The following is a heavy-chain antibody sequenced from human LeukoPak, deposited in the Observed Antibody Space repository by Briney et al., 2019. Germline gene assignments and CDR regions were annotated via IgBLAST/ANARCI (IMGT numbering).Heavy chain of an antibody. CDR1: GYSISSGHY. CDR2: MYHSGST. V-gene: IGHV4-38-2*02. D-gene: IGHD5-18*01. Sequence: PSETLSLTCTVSGYSISSGHYWGWIRQPPGKGLEWIGSMYHSGSTYYNPPLKSRVTISADTSKNQFSLRLSSVTAADTAVYYCARGQKYRSGYTITELGSGYFDYWGQGPLVTVSS. CDR3: ARGQKYRSGYTITELGSGYFDY. J-gene: IGHJ4*02.